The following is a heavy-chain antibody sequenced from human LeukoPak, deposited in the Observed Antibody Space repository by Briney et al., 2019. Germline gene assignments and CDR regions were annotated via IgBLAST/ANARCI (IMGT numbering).Heavy chain of an antibody. J-gene: IGHJ4*02. CDR3: SSQGAYSYAYFFFDY. CDR1: GFTFVDYA. D-gene: IGHD5-18*01. Sequence: GGSLRLSCTASGFTFVDYAMSWVRQAPGKGLEGVGFIRRKGYGGTTEYAASVKGRFTISRDDSKSLAYMQMNSLKTEDTAVYYCSSQGAYSYAYFFFDYWGQGTLVTVSS. V-gene: IGHV3-49*04. CDR2: IRRKGYGGTT.